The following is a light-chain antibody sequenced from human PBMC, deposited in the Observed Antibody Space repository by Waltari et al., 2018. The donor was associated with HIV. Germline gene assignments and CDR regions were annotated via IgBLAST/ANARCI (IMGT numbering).Light chain of an antibody. CDR1: ALPKQY. J-gene: IGLJ3*02. CDR2: KDS. CDR3: QSADRSGSWV. V-gene: IGLV3-25*03. Sequence: SYELTQPPSVSVSPGRTARITCSGDALPKQYAYWYHQKSGQAPVLVIYKDSERPSGIPERFSGSSSGTTVTLTISGVQPEDEADYYCQSADRSGSWVFGGGTKLTVL.